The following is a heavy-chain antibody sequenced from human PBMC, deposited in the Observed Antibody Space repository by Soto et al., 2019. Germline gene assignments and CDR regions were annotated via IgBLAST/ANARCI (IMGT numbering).Heavy chain of an antibody. Sequence: QVQLVQSGAEVRKPGSSVKVSCKAPGGTFSTYIISWVRPAPGQGLEWMGRIIPIPDITNYAQKFQGRVTVTADRSTSTAYMELTSLKSEDTAVYYCARDRITTRGDAFDLWGQGTMDTVSS. CDR3: ARDRITTRGDAFDL. CDR1: GGTFSTYI. V-gene: IGHV1-69*08. D-gene: IGHD3-3*01. CDR2: IIPIPDIT. J-gene: IGHJ3*01.